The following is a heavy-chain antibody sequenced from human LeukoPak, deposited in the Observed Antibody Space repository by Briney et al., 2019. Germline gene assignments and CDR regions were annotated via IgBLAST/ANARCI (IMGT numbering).Heavy chain of an antibody. CDR3: ASLPTTYYYDSSGSY. Sequence: GGSLRLSCAASGFTFSSYAMHWVRQAPGKGLEWVAVISYDGSNKYYADSVKGRFTISRDNSKNTLYLQMNSLRAEDTAVYYCASLPTTYYYDSSGSYWGQGTLVTVSS. J-gene: IGHJ4*02. D-gene: IGHD3-22*01. V-gene: IGHV3-30-3*01. CDR2: ISYDGSNK. CDR1: GFTFSSYA.